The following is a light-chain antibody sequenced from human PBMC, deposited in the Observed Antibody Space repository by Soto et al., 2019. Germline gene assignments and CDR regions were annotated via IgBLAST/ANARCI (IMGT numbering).Light chain of an antibody. V-gene: IGKV3-15*01. CDR2: GAS. J-gene: IGKJ1*01. CDR1: QGVSSK. Sequence: EIVMTQSPATLSVSPGERATLSCRASQGVSSKLAWFQQKPGQAPSLLIYGASTRAAGLPARFSGSGSGTEFTLTISSLQSEDFAVYYCQQYYNWPRTFGQGIKVEMK. CDR3: QQYYNWPRT.